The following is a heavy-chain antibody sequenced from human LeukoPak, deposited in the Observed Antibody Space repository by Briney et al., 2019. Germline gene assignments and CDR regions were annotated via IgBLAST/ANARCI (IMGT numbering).Heavy chain of an antibody. CDR1: GGSISNYY. Sequence: SETLSLTCTVSGGSISNYYWSWIRQPAGKGLEWIGRIHASGSTDYNPSLKSRVTMSVDTSKNQFSLKLSSVTAADTAVYYCAREVYYYDSSGRDNWFDPWGQGTLVTVSS. CDR3: AREVYYYDSSGRDNWFDP. CDR2: IHASGST. J-gene: IGHJ5*02. D-gene: IGHD3-22*01. V-gene: IGHV4-4*07.